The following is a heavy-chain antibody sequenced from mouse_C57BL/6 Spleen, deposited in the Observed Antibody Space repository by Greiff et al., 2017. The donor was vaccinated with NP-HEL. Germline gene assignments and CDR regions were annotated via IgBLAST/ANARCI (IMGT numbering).Heavy chain of an antibody. Sequence: VKLQQPGAELVKPGASVKLSCKASGYTFTSYWMHWVKQRPGQGLEWIGMIHPNSGSTNYNEKFKSKATLTVDKSSSTAYMQLSSLTSEDSAVYYCARGGPPGYYAMDYWGQGTSVTVSS. V-gene: IGHV1-64*01. CDR2: IHPNSGST. CDR1: GYTFTSYW. CDR3: ARGGPPGYYAMDY. J-gene: IGHJ4*01.